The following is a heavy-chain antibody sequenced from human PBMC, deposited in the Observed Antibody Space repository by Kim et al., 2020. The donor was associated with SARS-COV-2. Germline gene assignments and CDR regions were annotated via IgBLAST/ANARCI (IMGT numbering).Heavy chain of an antibody. J-gene: IGHJ4*02. CDR1: GFTFSAHA. CDR2: IAHDGSHI. V-gene: IGHV3-30*04. Sequence: GGSLRLSCAASGFTFSAHAVHWVRQAPGNGLEWVALIAHDGSHISYPDSVKGRFISSRDNTKSTLYLQMNSLRPEDTAVYYCLAEIGGRSFDHWGQGTLVTVS. CDR3: LAEIGGRSFDH. D-gene: IGHD2-15*01.